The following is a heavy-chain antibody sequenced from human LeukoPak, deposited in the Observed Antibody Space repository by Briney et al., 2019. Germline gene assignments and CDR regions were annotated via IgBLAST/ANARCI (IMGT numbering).Heavy chain of an antibody. J-gene: IGHJ4*02. Sequence: GGSLRLSCAASGFTFSDYYMSWIRQAPGKGLEWVSYISSSGSTIYYADSVRGRFTISRDNSKNTLYLQMNSLRAEDTAIYYCAKRSGGPSPFDYWGQGTLVTVSS. CDR1: GFTFSDYY. CDR3: AKRSGGPSPFDY. D-gene: IGHD3-3*01. V-gene: IGHV3-11*01. CDR2: ISSSGSTI.